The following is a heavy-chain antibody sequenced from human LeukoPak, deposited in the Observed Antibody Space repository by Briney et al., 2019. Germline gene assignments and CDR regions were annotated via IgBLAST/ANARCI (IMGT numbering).Heavy chain of an antibody. J-gene: IGHJ4*02. CDR2: ISWNSGSI. V-gene: IGHV3-9*01. CDR3: AKAGIVGATGYFDY. D-gene: IGHD1-26*01. Sequence: GGSLRLSCAASGFTFDDYAMHWVRQAPGKGLEWVSGISWNSGSIGYADSVKGRFTISRDNAKNSLYLQMNSLRAEDTALYYCAKAGIVGATGYFDYWGQGTLVTVS. CDR1: GFTFDDYA.